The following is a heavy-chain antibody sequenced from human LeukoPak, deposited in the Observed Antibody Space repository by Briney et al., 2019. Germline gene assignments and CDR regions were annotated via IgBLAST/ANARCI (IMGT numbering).Heavy chain of an antibody. V-gene: IGHV3-21*01. D-gene: IGHD3-10*01. CDR2: ISSSSSYI. CDR1: GFTFSTYS. Sequence: GSLRLSCAASGFTFSTYSMNWVRQAPGKGLEWVSSISSSSSYIYYADSVKGRFTISRDNAKNSLYLQMNSLRPEDTALYYCAKEWYVGSPPDYWGQGTQVTVSS. CDR3: AKEWYVGSPPDY. J-gene: IGHJ4*02.